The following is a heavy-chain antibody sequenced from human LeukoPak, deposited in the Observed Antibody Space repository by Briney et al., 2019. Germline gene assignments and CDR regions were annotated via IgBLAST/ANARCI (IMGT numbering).Heavy chain of an antibody. V-gene: IGHV4-59*12. J-gene: IGHJ4*02. CDR1: GGSISSYY. D-gene: IGHD5-18*01. CDR2: IHYSGST. Sequence: SETLSLTSTVSGGSISSYYWSWIRQPPGKGLEWIGYIHYSGSTNYNPSLKSRVTISVDTSKNQFSLKLSSVTAADTAVYCCASGYSYPSDYWGQGSLVTVSS. CDR3: ASGYSYPSDY.